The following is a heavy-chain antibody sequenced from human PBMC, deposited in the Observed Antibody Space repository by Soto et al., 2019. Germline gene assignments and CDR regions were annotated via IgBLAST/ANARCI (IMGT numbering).Heavy chain of an antibody. V-gene: IGHV4-59*01. CDR1: GGSISSYY. J-gene: IGHJ2*01. CDR3: ARIYCGGDCYTNWYFDL. Sequence: SETLSLTCTVTGGSISSYYWSWIRQPPGKGLEWIGYISYSGSTNYNPSLKGRVTISVDTSKNQFSLNLSSVTAADTAVYYCARIYCGGDCYTNWYFDLWGRGTLVTVS. D-gene: IGHD2-21*02. CDR2: ISYSGST.